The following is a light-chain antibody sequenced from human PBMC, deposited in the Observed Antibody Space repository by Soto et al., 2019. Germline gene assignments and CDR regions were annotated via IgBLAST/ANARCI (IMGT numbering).Light chain of an antibody. CDR2: GTA. V-gene: IGKV3-20*01. CDR3: RLSGSSRHT. J-gene: IGKJ2*01. Sequence: EIVLTQSPGILSLSPGERATLACRASQSISSNYLAWYQQKPGQSPRLLIYGTASRATGIPDRFSSSGSGIDVTVTISRLEHEDFAVYYCRLSGSSRHTVGQETKQDI. CDR1: QSISSNY.